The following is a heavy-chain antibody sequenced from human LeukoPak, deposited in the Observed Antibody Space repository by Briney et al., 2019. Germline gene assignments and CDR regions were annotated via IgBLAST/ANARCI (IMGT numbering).Heavy chain of an antibody. J-gene: IGHJ5*02. V-gene: IGHV4-34*01. Sequence: PSETLSLTCAVYGGSFSGYYWSWIRQPPGKGLEWIGEINHSGSTNYNPSLKSRVTISVDTSKNQFSLKLSSVTAADTAVYYCARARDEAVAGTFDPWGQGTLVTVPS. CDR3: ARARDEAVAGTFDP. CDR2: INHSGST. CDR1: GGSFSGYY. D-gene: IGHD6-19*01.